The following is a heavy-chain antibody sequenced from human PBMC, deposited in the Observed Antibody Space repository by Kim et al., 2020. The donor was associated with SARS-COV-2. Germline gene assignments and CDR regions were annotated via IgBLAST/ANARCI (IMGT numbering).Heavy chain of an antibody. CDR3: ARGLGRYYYDSSGYYSLDY. V-gene: IGHV3-30*01. D-gene: IGHD3-22*01. J-gene: IGHJ4*02. Sequence: GRFTISRDNSKNTLYLQMNSLRAEDTAVYYCARGLGRYYYDSSGYYSLDYWGQGTLVTVSS.